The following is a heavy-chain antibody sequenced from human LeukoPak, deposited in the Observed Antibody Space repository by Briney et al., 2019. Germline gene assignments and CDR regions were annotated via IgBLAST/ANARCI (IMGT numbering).Heavy chain of an antibody. CDR3: ASIKDNWNDGAFDI. Sequence: GASVKVSCKASGYTFTSYGISWVRQAPGQGLEWMGWISAYNGNTNYAQKLQGRVTMTTDTSTSTAYMELRSLRSDDTAVYYCASIKDNWNDGAFDIWGQGTMVTVSS. J-gene: IGHJ3*02. CDR1: GYTFTSYG. D-gene: IGHD1-20*01. V-gene: IGHV1-18*01. CDR2: ISAYNGNT.